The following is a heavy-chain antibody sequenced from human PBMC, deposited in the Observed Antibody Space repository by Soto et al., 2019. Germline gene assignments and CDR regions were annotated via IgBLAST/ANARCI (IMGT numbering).Heavy chain of an antibody. J-gene: IGHJ4*02. CDR3: AAPYGSGSYYNGFDY. V-gene: IGHV1-69*13. CDR1: GYTFTSYA. Sequence: SVKVSCKASGYTFTSYAISWVRQAPGQGLEWMEGIIPIFGTANYAQKFQGRVTITADESTSTAYMELSSLRSEDTAVYYCAAPYGSGSYYNGFDYWGQGTLVTVS. D-gene: IGHD3-10*01. CDR2: IIPIFGTA.